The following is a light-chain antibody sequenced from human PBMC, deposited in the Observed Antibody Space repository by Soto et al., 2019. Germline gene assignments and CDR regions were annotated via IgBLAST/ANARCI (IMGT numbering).Light chain of an antibody. V-gene: IGKV3-15*01. CDR1: QHVGIN. CDR3: QQYNSWPPVT. CDR2: DAS. Sequence: EIVMTQSPDTLSVSPGERVTLSCRASQHVGINLAWYQQKPGQAPRLLIYDASTRATGIPGRFSGSGSGTDFTLTISSLQSEDFAVYYCQQYNSWPPVTFGQGTGLEIK. J-gene: IGKJ5*01.